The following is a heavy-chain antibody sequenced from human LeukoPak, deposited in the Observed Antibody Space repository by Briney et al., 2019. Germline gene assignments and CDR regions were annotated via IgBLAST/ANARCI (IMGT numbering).Heavy chain of an antibody. V-gene: IGHV3-30-3*01. Sequence: PGGSLRLSCAASGFTFSSYAKHWVRQAPGKGLEWVAVISYDGSNKYYADSVKGRFTISRDNSKNTLYLQMNSLRAEDTAVYYCARGHDYGDWWGQGTLVTVSS. J-gene: IGHJ4*02. CDR2: ISYDGSNK. CDR3: ARGHDYGDW. CDR1: GFTFSSYA.